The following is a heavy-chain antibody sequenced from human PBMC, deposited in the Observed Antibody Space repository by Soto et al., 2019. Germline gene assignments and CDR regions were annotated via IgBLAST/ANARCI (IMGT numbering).Heavy chain of an antibody. CDR3: ARAPPFYSYGMDV. Sequence: SETLSLTCAIYGGSFSDYYCSWIRQSPGKGLEWIGEINHSGSTNYNPSLKTRVTISLDTSMNLFSLRLSSVTAADTAMYYCARAPPFYSYGMDVWGQGTTVTVS. V-gene: IGHV4-34*01. CDR1: GGSFSDYY. J-gene: IGHJ6*02. CDR2: INHSGST.